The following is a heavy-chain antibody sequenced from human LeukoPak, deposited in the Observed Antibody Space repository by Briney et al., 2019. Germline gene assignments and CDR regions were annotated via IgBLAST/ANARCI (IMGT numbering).Heavy chain of an antibody. Sequence: GGSLRLSCAASGFTFSDYYMSWIRQAPGKGLEWVSYISSSSSYTNYADSVKGRFTISRDNAKNSLYLQMNSLRAEDTAVYYCARGLRYFDWFYYYGMDVWGKGTTVTVSS. CDR2: ISSSSSYT. V-gene: IGHV3-11*06. J-gene: IGHJ6*04. CDR3: ARGLRYFDWFYYYGMDV. D-gene: IGHD3-9*01. CDR1: GFTFSDYY.